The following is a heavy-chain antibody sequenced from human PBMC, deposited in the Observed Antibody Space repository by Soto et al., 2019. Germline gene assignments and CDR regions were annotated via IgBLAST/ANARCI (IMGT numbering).Heavy chain of an antibody. J-gene: IGHJ6*02. CDR1: GYTLTSYG. D-gene: IGHD3-22*01. CDR2: ISAYNGNT. V-gene: IGHV1-18*01. CDR3: ARVGYYYDSSGYGQIYYYYYGMDV. Sequence: GASVKVSCKDSGYTLTSYGISWVRQATEQGLEWMGWISAYNGNTNYAQKFQGRVTMTTDTSTSTAYMELRSLRSDDTAVYYCARVGYYYDSSGYGQIYYYYYGMDVWGQGTTVTVSS.